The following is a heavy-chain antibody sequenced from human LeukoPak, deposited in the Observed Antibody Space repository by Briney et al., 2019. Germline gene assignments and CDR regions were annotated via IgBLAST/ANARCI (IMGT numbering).Heavy chain of an antibody. J-gene: IGHJ4*02. V-gene: IGHV3-30*03. CDR2: ISYDCSYK. CDR1: EFTFSTYV. Sequence: GRSLRLSCAHSEFTFSTYVMHWVPPAPGRGLEWVAGISYDCSYKFYADSVKVRFTFSRDNYKSTLYLQKNSLRAEDTAVDYCARDMYSGLNPIDYWGQGTLVTVSS. D-gene: IGHD6-13*01. CDR3: ARDMYSGLNPIDY.